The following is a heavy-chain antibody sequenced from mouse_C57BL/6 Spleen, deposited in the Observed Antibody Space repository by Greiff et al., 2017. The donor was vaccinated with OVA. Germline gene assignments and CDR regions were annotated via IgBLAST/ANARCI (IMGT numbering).Heavy chain of an antibody. V-gene: IGHV5-17*01. Sequence: EVMLVESGGGLVKPGGSLKLSCAASGFTFSDSGMHWVRQAPEKGLEWVAYISSGSSTIYYADTVKGRFTISRDNAKNTLFLQMTSLRSEDTAMYYCEREDWDGWGQGTTLTVSS. D-gene: IGHD4-1*01. CDR3: EREDWDG. CDR2: ISSGSSTI. J-gene: IGHJ2*01. CDR1: GFTFSDSG.